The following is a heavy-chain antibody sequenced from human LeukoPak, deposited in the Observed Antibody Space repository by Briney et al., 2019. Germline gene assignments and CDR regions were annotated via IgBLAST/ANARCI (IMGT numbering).Heavy chain of an antibody. V-gene: IGHV3-21*01. Sequence: GGSLRFSCAASGFTFSNACVSWVRQAPGKGLEWVSSISSSSSYIYYADSVKGRFTISRDNAKNSLYLQMNSLRAEDTAVYYCARIVGATFDYWGQGTLVTVSS. CDR1: GFTFSNAC. CDR2: ISSSSSYI. CDR3: ARIVGATFDY. J-gene: IGHJ4*02. D-gene: IGHD1-26*01.